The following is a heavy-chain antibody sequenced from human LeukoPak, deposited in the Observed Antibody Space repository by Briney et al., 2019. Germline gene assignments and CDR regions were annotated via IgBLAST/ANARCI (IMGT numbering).Heavy chain of an antibody. CDR3: ASFQWLRYFDF. CDR1: GFTFSSYE. Sequence: GGSLRLSCAASGFTFSSYEMNWVRQAPGKGLERVSYISSSGSTIYYADSVKGRFTISRDNAKNSLFLQMNSLRAEDTAVYFCASFQWLRYFDFWGQGTLVTVSS. J-gene: IGHJ4*02. V-gene: IGHV3-48*03. CDR2: ISSSGSTI. D-gene: IGHD5-12*01.